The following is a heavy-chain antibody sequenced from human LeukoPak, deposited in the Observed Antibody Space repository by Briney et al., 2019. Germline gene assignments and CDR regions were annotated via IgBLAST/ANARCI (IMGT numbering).Heavy chain of an antibody. CDR2: IYYSGTT. D-gene: IGHD1-14*01. V-gene: IGHV4-31*03. CDR3: ARVDPNRHDH. CDR1: GGSISSGGYF. J-gene: IGHJ4*02. Sequence: SETLSLTCTVSGGSISSGGYFWSWIRQHPGQGLEWIGYIYYSGTTYYNPSLKSRVIISVDTSKNQFSLKLSSVTAADTAVYYCARVDPNRHDHWGQGTLVTVSS.